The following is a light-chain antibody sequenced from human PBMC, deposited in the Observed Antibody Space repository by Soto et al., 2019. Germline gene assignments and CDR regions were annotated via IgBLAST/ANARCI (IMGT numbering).Light chain of an antibody. V-gene: IGKV3-20*01. CDR1: QSVSRSN. CDR3: QQYGSSPST. CDR2: GAS. J-gene: IGKJ3*01. Sequence: EIVLTQSPGTLSLSPGERATLSCRASQSVSRSNLAWYQQKPGQAPRLLIYGASSRATGIPDKFTGSGSGTDFTLTISRLEPEDFAVYYCQQYGSSPSTFGPGTKVDIK.